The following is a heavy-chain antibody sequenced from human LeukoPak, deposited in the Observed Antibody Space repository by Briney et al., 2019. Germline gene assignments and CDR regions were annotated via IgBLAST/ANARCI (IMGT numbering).Heavy chain of an antibody. V-gene: IGHV1-69*13. CDR2: ITPIFGTA. CDR1: GGTFSRFT. Sequence: SVKVSCKASGGTFSRFTISWVRQAPGQGFEWMGGITPIFGTANFAQKFQGRVSITADESTSTAFMELSSLRSEDTAVYYCAREWGLESSGYYYPYWGQGTLVTVSS. D-gene: IGHD3-22*01. CDR3: AREWGLESSGYYYPY. J-gene: IGHJ4*02.